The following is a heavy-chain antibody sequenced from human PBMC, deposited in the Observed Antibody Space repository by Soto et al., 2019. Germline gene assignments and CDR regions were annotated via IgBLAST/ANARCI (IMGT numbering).Heavy chain of an antibody. J-gene: IGHJ4*02. Sequence: GGSLRLSCAASGFTFGDYWMSWVRQSPGKGLEWVAHIKKDGSENYYVDSVTGRFTVSRDNTKNSLYLQMNSLRAEDTAVYYCAKLGSGYYTGLYFDYWGQGTLVTVSS. CDR1: GFTFGDYW. CDR2: IKKDGSEN. V-gene: IGHV3-7*03. CDR3: AKLGSGYYTGLYFDY. D-gene: IGHD3-3*01.